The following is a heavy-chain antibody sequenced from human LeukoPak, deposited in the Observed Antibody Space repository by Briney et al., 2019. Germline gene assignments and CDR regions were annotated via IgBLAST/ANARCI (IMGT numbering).Heavy chain of an antibody. CDR1: GGSISSYY. V-gene: IGHV4-59*08. CDR3: ARTGYSSDYYGMDV. J-gene: IGHJ6*02. CDR2: IYYSGST. D-gene: IGHD6-25*01. Sequence: SETLSLTCTVSGGSISSYYWSWIRQSPGKGLEWIGYIYYSGSTNYNPSLKSRVTMSVDTSKNQFSLKLSSVTAADTAVYYCARTGYSSDYYGMDVWGQGTTVTVSS.